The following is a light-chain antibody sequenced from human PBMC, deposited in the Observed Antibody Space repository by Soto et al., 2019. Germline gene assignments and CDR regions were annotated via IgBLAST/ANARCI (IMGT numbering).Light chain of an antibody. CDR3: QQYDTYST. V-gene: IGKV1-5*03. CDR2: KAS. Sequence: DIQMTQSPSTLSASVGDRVTITCRASQSISSWLAWYQQKPGKAPKLLIYKASNLESGVPSGFSGSGSGTEFTLTISGLQPDDFATYYCQQYDTYSTFGQGTKVEIK. J-gene: IGKJ1*01. CDR1: QSISSW.